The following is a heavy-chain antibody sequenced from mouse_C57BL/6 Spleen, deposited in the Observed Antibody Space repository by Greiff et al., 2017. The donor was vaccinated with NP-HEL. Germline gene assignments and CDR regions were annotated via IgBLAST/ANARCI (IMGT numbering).Heavy chain of an antibody. CDR1: GFTFSSYG. J-gene: IGHJ3*01. Sequence: VESGGDLVKPGGSLKLSCAASGFTFSSYGMSWVRQTPDKRLEWVATISSGGSYTYYPDSVKGRFTISRDNAKNTLYLQMSSLKSEDTAMYYCARHEGWFAYWGQGTLVTVSA. CDR3: ARHEGWFAY. CDR2: ISSGGSYT. V-gene: IGHV5-6*01.